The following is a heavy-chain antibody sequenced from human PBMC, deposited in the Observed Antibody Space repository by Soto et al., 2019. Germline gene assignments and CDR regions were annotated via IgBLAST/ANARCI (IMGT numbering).Heavy chain of an antibody. J-gene: IGHJ4*02. Sequence: EVQLVESGGGLVQPGGSLRLSCAASGFTFSKYWMSWVRQAPGKGLEWVANIRQDGSKKYYVDSVKGRFTISRDNAKNSLYLQMNSMRAEDTAVYYCASSLEAWSFDYWGQGSLVTVSS. CDR3: ASSLEAWSFDY. V-gene: IGHV3-7*01. CDR1: GFTFSKYW. CDR2: IRQDGSKK. D-gene: IGHD3-3*01.